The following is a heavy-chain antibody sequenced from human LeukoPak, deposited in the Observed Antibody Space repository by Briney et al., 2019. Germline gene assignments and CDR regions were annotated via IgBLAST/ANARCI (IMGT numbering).Heavy chain of an antibody. V-gene: IGHV3-9*01. CDR3: AKHMRATNTYSFFGLDV. CDR1: GFTFKDYG. J-gene: IGHJ6*02. D-gene: IGHD1-26*01. Sequence: GRSLRLSCAATGFTFKDYGMHWVRPPPGKGLEWVSSINWNGGGTDYADSVKGRFTISRDNAKNSLYLQLSSLRPEDTALYYCAKHMRATNTYSFFGLDVWGQGTTVTVSS. CDR2: INWNGGGT.